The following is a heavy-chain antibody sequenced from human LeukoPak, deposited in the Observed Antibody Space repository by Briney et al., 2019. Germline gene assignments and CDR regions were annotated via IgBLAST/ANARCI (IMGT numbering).Heavy chain of an antibody. CDR1: GFTVSSNY. D-gene: IGHD3-22*01. J-gene: IGHJ3*02. CDR3: ARGDDSSGYDAFDI. CDR2: IYSGGST. Sequence: GGSLRLSCAASGFTVSSNYMSWVRQAPGKGLEWVSVIYSGGSTYHADSVKGRFTISRDNSKNTLYLQMNSLRAEDTAVYYCARGDDSSGYDAFDIWGQGTMVTVSS. V-gene: IGHV3-53*01.